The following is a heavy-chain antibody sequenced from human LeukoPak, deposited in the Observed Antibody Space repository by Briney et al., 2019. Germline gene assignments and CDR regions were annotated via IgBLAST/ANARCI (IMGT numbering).Heavy chain of an antibody. V-gene: IGHV4-59*08. CDR2: IYSSGST. J-gene: IGHJ3*02. Sequence: SETLSLTCTVSGGSISSYYWSWIRQPPGKGLEWIGYIYSSGSTNYNPSLKSRVTISVDTSMHQFSLKLSSVTAVDTAVYYCARRLAVTGSPAFDIWGQGTMVTVSS. CDR3: ARRLAVTGSPAFDI. CDR1: GGSISSYY. D-gene: IGHD6-19*01.